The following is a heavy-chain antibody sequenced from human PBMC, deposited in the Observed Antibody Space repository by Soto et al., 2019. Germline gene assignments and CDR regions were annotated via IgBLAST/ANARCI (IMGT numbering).Heavy chain of an antibody. Sequence: SETLSLTCAVYGGSFSGDYWGWIRQSRGKGLEWIGTLYSGSTFSSLSLKNRVTISVDTSKNQVSLKLRSVAAADTAIYYCATTRGIAVGGSFDYWGQGIQVTVSS. D-gene: IGHD6-19*01. CDR1: GGSFSGDY. V-gene: IGHV4-34*12. CDR2: LYSGST. J-gene: IGHJ4*02. CDR3: ATTRGIAVGGSFDY.